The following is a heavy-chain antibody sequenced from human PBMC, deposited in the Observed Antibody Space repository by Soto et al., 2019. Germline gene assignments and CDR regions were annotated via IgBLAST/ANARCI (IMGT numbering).Heavy chain of an antibody. D-gene: IGHD2-2*02. CDR2: IYYSGST. V-gene: IGHV4-59*01. CDR3: ASSSDIVVVPAAINYGDYRFGLWAFDI. J-gene: IGHJ3*02. Sequence: QVQLQESGPGLVKPSETLSLTCTVSGGSISSYYWSWIRQPPGKGLEWIGYIYYSGSTNYNPSLKSRVTISVDTSKNQFSLKLSSVTAADTAVYYCASSSDIVVVPAAINYGDYRFGLWAFDIWGQGTMVTVSS. CDR1: GGSISSYY.